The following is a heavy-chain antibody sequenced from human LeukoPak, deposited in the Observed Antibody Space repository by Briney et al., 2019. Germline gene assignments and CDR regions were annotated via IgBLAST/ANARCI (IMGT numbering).Heavy chain of an antibody. Sequence: ASVKVSCKASGYTFTGYYMHWVRQAPGQGLEWMGWINPNSGGTNYAQKFQGRVTMTRDTSISTAYMELSRLRSDDTAVYYCARSFMATTPYIDYWGQGTLVTVSS. J-gene: IGHJ4*02. CDR3: ARSFMATTPYIDY. V-gene: IGHV1-2*02. CDR1: GYTFTGYY. D-gene: IGHD5-24*01. CDR2: INPNSGGT.